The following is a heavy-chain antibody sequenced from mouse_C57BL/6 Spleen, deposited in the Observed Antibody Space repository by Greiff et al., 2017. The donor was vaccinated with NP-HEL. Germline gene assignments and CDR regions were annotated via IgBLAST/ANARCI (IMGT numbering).Heavy chain of an antibody. Sequence: QVQLQQSGAELVRPGTSVKLSCKASGYTFTSYWMHWVKQRPGQGLEWIGVIDPSASYTNYNQKFKGKATLTVDTSSSTAYMQLSSLTSEDSAVYDCARWMTRVGGEDYWGQGTSVTVSS. CDR3: ARWMTRVGGEDY. CDR2: IDPSASYT. CDR1: GYTFTSYW. D-gene: IGHD1-3*01. V-gene: IGHV1-59*01. J-gene: IGHJ4*01.